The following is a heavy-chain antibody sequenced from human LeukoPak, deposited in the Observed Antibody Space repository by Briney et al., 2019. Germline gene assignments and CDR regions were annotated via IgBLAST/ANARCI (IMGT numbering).Heavy chain of an antibody. J-gene: IGHJ4*02. V-gene: IGHV3-11*04. CDR2: ITSSGSTI. Sequence: PGGSLRLSCAASGFTFSDYYMSWVRQAPGKGLEWVSYITSSGSTIYYADSVKGRFTISRDNAKNSLYLQMNSLRAEDTAVYYCARVGAARPNWSNYWGQGTLVTVSS. CDR1: GFTFSDYY. CDR3: ARVGAARPNWSNY. D-gene: IGHD6-6*01.